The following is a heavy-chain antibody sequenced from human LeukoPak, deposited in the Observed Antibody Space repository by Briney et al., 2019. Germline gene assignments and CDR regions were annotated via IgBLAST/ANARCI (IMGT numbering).Heavy chain of an antibody. CDR1: GYTFTGYY. V-gene: IGHV1-2*02. J-gene: IGHJ6*03. CDR2: INPNSGGT. Sequence: GASVKVSCKASGYTFTGYYMHWVRQAPGQGLEWMGWINPNSGGTNYAQKFQGRVTMTRDTSISTAYMELSRLRSDDTAVYYCAREAVAGTLFHYYYMDVWGKGTTVTVSS. D-gene: IGHD6-19*01. CDR3: AREAVAGTLFHYYYMDV.